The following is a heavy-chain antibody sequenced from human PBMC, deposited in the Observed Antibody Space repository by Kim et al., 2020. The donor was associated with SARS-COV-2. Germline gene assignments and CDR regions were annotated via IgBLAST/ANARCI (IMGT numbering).Heavy chain of an antibody. J-gene: IGHJ5*02. CDR3: ARALHTTRRVFHWLVEDRRWFDP. V-gene: IGHV1-8*01. Sequence: ASVKVSCKASGYTFTSYDINWVRQATGQGLEWMGWMNPNSGNTGYVQKFQGRVTMTRNTSISTAYMELSSLRSEDTAVYYCARALHTTRRVFHWLVEDRRWFDPWGQGTLVTVSS. CDR1: GYTFTSYD. CDR2: MNPNSGNT. D-gene: IGHD6-19*01.